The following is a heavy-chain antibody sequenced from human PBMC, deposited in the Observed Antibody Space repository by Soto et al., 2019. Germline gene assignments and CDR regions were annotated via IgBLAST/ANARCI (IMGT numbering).Heavy chain of an antibody. CDR1: GDSMATGGHY. CDR3: ARGKDLQPTVWGF. Sequence: KSSETLSLTCTVSGDSMATGGHYYNWIRQVPGKGLEWIGYVYYSGATHYTPSLRARATISRDTSKNQFSLRLISVTAADTALYYCARGKDLQPTVWGFWGQGIQVTVSS. D-gene: IGHD3-16*01. CDR2: VYYSGAT. J-gene: IGHJ4*02. V-gene: IGHV4-31*03.